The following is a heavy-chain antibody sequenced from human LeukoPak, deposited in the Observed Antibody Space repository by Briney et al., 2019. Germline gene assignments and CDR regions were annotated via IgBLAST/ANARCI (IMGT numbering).Heavy chain of an antibody. D-gene: IGHD1-1*01. CDR3: ARGPTISETGYVDY. V-gene: IGHV4-34*01. CDR2: INHRGDT. CDR1: GGSFSTYY. Sequence: SETLSLTCAVYGGSFSTYYWSWIRQSPGKGLEWIAEINHRGDTNYNPSVKSRVTISVDTSKNQFSLKVNSLTAADTAVYYCARGPTISETGYVDYWGQGTLVTVSS. J-gene: IGHJ4*03.